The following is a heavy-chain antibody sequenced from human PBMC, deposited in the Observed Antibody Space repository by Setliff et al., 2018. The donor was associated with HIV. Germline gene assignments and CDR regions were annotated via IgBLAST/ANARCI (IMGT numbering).Heavy chain of an antibody. D-gene: IGHD6-6*01. Sequence: SETLSLTCTVSGSSISSNYYWAWIRQAPGKGLEWIGCIDASANTYYIPSLKSRATISIDTSKNQLSLKLRSVTAADTAVYYCARSSSNYYFDYWGQGTLVTVSS. V-gene: IGHV4-38-2*02. J-gene: IGHJ4*02. CDR1: GSSISSNYY. CDR2: IDASANT. CDR3: ARSSSNYYFDY.